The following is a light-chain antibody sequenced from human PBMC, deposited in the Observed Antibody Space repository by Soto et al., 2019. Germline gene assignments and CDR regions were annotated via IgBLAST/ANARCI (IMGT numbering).Light chain of an antibody. CDR3: LSYTSFSTLV. CDR2: DVS. Sequence: QSVLTQPASVSGSPGQSITISCTGTSSDVGGHNSVAWYQHNPGKAPKLMIYDVSNRPSGVSSRFSGSKSGNTASLSISGLQAEDEAHYYCLSYTSFSTLVFGGGSKVTVL. J-gene: IGLJ3*02. CDR1: SSDVGGHNS. V-gene: IGLV2-14*01.